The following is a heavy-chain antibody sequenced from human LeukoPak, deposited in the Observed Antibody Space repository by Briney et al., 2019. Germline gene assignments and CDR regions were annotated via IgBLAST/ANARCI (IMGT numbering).Heavy chain of an antibody. CDR2: IKQDGSEK. CDR1: GFTFSSYW. CDR3: ARAFRYFDCLSWWFDP. V-gene: IGHV3-7*01. J-gene: IGHJ5*02. Sequence: GGSLRLSCAASGFTFSSYWMSWVRQAPGKGLEWVANIKQDGSEKYYVDSVKGRFTISRDNAKNSLYLQMNSLRAEDTAVYYCARAFRYFDCLSWWFDPWGQGTLVTVSS. D-gene: IGHD3-9*01.